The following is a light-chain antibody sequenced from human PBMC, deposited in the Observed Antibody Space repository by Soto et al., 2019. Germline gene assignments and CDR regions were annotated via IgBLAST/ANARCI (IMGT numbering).Light chain of an antibody. J-gene: IGKJ1*01. CDR3: QQYYSYTQT. CDR1: QGISSY. V-gene: IGKV1-8*01. CDR2: AAS. Sequence: AIRMTQSPSSFSASTGDRVTITCRASQGISSYLAWYQQKPGKAPKLLIYAASTLQSGVPSRFSGSGSGTDFTLTISCLQSEDFATYYCQQYYSYTQTFGQGTKGDIK.